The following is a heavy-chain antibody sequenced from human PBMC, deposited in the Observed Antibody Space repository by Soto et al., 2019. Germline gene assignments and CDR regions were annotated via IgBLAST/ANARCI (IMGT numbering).Heavy chain of an antibody. Sequence: LCLRSTVAGGPSGRFGWSWILKPPGKGLEWVGHIYFSGRTNYIPSLESRVTISLDTSKNQFSLKLTSVTAADTAVYYCPRDPIDTYMIYWSDPWRQGTLVTVSS. CDR3: PRDPIDTYMIYWSDP. CDR2: IYFSGRT. V-gene: IGHV4-59*01. CDR1: GGPSGRFG. D-gene: IGHD3-16*01. J-gene: IGHJ5*02.